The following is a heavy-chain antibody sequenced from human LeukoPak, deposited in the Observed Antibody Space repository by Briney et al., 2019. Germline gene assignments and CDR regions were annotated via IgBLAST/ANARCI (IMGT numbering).Heavy chain of an antibody. D-gene: IGHD3-22*01. CDR1: GDTLTELS. J-gene: IGHJ4*02. CDR2: FDPEDGET. V-gene: IGHV1-24*01. Sequence: ASVKVSCKVSGDTLTELSMHWVRQAPGKGLEWMGGFDPEDGETIYAQKFQGRVTMTEDTSTDTAFMELSSLRSEDTAVYYCATRYYDSSGYRLFDYWGQGTLVSVSS. CDR3: ATRYYDSSGYRLFDY.